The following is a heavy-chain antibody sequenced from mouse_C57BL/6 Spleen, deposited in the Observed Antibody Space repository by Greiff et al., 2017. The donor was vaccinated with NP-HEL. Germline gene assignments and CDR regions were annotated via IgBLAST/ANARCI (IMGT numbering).Heavy chain of an antibody. V-gene: IGHV1-64*01. CDR2: IHPYSGSS. J-gene: IGHJ2*01. D-gene: IGHD2-4*01. CDR1: GYTFTSYW. CDR3: ARYRLRLGFYY. Sequence: QVQLQQPGAELVKPGASVKLSCKASGYTFTSYWLHWVKQRPGQGLEWIGMIHPYSGSSNYNVKFKSKATLTVDNSSSLDYLLLSSLPSEDSAVYYCARYRLRLGFYYWGQGTTLTVSS.